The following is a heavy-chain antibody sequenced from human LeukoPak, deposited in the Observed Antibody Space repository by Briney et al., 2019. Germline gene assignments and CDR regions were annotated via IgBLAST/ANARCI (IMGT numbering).Heavy chain of an antibody. CDR1: GFTFNTYT. Sequence: GGSLRLSCAASGFTFNTYTMNWVRQAPGKGLEWVAVISYDGSNKYYADSVKGRFTISRDNSKNTLYLQMNSLRAEDTAVYYCAKDVYSGSYFDYWGQGTLVTVSS. D-gene: IGHD1-26*01. CDR3: AKDVYSGSYFDY. J-gene: IGHJ4*02. V-gene: IGHV3-30*18. CDR2: ISYDGSNK.